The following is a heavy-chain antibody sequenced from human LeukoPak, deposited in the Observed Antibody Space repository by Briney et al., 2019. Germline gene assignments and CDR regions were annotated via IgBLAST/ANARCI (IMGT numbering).Heavy chain of an antibody. V-gene: IGHV3-48*01. D-gene: IGHD3-3*01. Sequence: GGSLRLSCAASGFTFSSYSMNWVRQAPGKGLEWVSYISSSSSTIYYADSVKGRFTISRDNAKNSLYLQMNSLRAEDTAVYYCALTYDFWSGSLDYWGQGTLVTVSS. CDR1: GFTFSSYS. J-gene: IGHJ4*02. CDR2: ISSSSSTI. CDR3: ALTYDFWSGSLDY.